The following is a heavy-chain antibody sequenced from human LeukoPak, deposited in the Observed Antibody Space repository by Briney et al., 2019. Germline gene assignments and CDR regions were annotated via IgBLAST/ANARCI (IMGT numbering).Heavy chain of an antibody. CDR1: GFTFSAYA. CDR2: ISGSGTNT. CDR3: AKVPNSGNYYYFDY. Sequence: GGSLRLSCAASGFTFSAYAMSWVRQAPGKGLEWVSAISGSGTNTYYADSVKGRFTISRDNSKNTLYLQMNSLRAEDTAVYFCAKVPNSGNYYYFDYWGQGTPVTVSS. V-gene: IGHV3-23*01. J-gene: IGHJ4*02. D-gene: IGHD1-26*01.